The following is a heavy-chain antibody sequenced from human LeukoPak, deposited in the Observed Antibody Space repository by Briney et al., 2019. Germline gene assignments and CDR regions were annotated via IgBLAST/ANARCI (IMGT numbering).Heavy chain of an antibody. V-gene: IGHV4-34*01. CDR2: ILHNGGP. CDR1: GGSFRDNH. Sequence: SETLSLTCAVYGGSFRDNHWSWIRQPPGKGLEWIGEILHNGGPKYNPSLKGRVTISADTATNQCSLKRSSVTAADTAMYYCARGRTCFDPWGRGTLVSVSS. CDR3: ARGRTCFDP. J-gene: IGHJ5*02.